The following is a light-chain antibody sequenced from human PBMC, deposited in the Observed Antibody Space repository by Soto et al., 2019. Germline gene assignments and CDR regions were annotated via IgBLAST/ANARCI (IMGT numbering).Light chain of an antibody. CDR1: SSDVGAFNY. J-gene: IGLJ3*02. CDR2: EVS. V-gene: IGLV2-14*01. CDR3: TSYTTSNTWV. Sequence: QSALTQPASVSGSPGQSLTISCTGSSSDVGAFNYVSWYRQHPGKAPKVLIREVSNRPSGVSNRFSGSKSDNTASLTISGLQVEDEADYYCTSYTTSNTWVFGGGTKLTVL.